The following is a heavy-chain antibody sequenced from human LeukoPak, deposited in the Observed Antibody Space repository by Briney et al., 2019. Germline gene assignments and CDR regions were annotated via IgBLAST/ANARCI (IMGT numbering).Heavy chain of an antibody. CDR1: GYTFTGYY. D-gene: IGHD3-9*01. V-gene: IGHV1-2*02. CDR3: ARSTPNFDWLLFGFDY. Sequence: ASVKVSCKASGYTFTGYYMHWVRQAPGQGLEWMGWINPNSGGTNYAQKFQGRVTMTRDTSISTAYMELSRLRSDDTAVYYCARSTPNFDWLLFGFDYWGQGTLVTVSS. CDR2: INPNSGGT. J-gene: IGHJ4*02.